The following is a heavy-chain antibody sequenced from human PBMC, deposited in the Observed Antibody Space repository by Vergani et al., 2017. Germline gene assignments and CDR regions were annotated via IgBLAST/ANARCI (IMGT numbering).Heavy chain of an antibody. CDR2: ISGSGGST. V-gene: IGHV3-23*01. Sequence: EVQLLESGGGLVQPGESLRLSCAASGFTFSSYAMSWVRQAPGKGLEWVSAISGSGGSTYYADSVKGRFTISRDNSKNTLYLQMNSLRAEDTAVYYCAKDLLWHGPPDSSGYLPLDYWGQGTLVTVSS. CDR3: AKDLLWHGPPDSSGYLPLDY. J-gene: IGHJ4*02. D-gene: IGHD3-22*01. CDR1: GFTFSSYA.